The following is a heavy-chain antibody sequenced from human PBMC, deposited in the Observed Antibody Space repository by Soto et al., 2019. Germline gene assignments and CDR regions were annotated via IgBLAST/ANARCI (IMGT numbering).Heavy chain of an antibody. V-gene: IGHV1-69*13. CDR1: GGTFSSYA. CDR3: ARSPYSSGYYYAIDY. D-gene: IGHD3-22*01. Sequence: GASVKVSCKASGGTFSSYAISWVRQAPGQGLEWMGGIIPIFDTANYAQKFQGRVTITADESTSTAYMELSSLRSEDTAVYYCARSPYSSGYYYAIDYWGQGTLVTVSS. CDR2: IIPIFDTA. J-gene: IGHJ4*02.